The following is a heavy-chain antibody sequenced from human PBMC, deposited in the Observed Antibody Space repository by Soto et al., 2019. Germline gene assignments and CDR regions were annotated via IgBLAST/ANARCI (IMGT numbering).Heavy chain of an antibody. CDR1: GYTFTSYD. CDR3: ARRAETNGWNGFGADKYYFDF. J-gene: IGHJ4*02. CDR2: VNPNTGNS. Sequence: QVQLVQSGAEVRKPGASVKVSCEASGYTFTSYDIYWVRQASGQGLEWMGWVNPNTGNSGYAQKFQGRVTMTSDTSIITAHMELSSLRSEDTAVYYCARRAETNGWNGFGADKYYFDFWGQGTLVTVSS. V-gene: IGHV1-8*01. D-gene: IGHD1-1*01.